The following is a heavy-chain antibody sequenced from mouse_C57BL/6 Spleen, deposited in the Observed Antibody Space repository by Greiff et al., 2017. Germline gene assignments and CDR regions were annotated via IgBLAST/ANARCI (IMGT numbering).Heavy chain of an antibody. CDR2: IHPNSGST. CDR1: GYTFTSYW. J-gene: IGHJ3*01. V-gene: IGHV1-64*01. D-gene: IGHD2-5*01. Sequence: QVHVKQPGAELVKPGASVKLSCKASGYTFTSYWMHWVKQRPGQGLEWIGMIHPNSGSTNYNEKFKSKATLTVDKSSSTAYMQLSSLTSEDSAVYYCAGEYSNYGFAYWGQGTLVTVSA. CDR3: AGEYSNYGFAY.